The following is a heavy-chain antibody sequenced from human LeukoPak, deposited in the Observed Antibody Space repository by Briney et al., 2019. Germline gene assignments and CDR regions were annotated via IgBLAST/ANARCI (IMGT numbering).Heavy chain of an antibody. V-gene: IGHV4-39*01. CDR2: IYYSGRT. CDR3: ARPDQRGYSYGYSAFDI. Sequence: PSETLSLTCTVSGGSISSGNYYWNWIRQPPGKGLEWIGSIYYSGRTYYNPSLKSRVTMSIDTSKNQFSLKLTSVTAADTAVYYCARPDQRGYSYGYSAFDIWGQGTMVXVSS. J-gene: IGHJ3*02. D-gene: IGHD5-18*01. CDR1: GGSISSGNYY.